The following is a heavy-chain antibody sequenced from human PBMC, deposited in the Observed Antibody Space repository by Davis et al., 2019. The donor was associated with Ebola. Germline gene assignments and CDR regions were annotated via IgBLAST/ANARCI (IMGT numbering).Heavy chain of an antibody. Sequence: PGGSLRLSCAASGFTFSSYGMHWVRQAPGKGLEWVAVIWYDGSNKYYADSVKGRFTISRDNSKNTLYLQMNSLRAEDTAVYYCAKDQVATMTSDWYFDLWGRGTLVTVSS. D-gene: IGHD5-24*01. CDR1: GFTFSSYG. CDR2: IWYDGSNK. V-gene: IGHV3-33*06. CDR3: AKDQVATMTSDWYFDL. J-gene: IGHJ2*01.